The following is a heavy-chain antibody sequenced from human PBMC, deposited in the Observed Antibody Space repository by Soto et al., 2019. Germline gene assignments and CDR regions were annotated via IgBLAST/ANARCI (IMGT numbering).Heavy chain of an antibody. D-gene: IGHD3-3*01. CDR3: AKVTILEWLGVDP. CDR2: ISAYNGNT. Sequence: ASVKVSCMASGYTFTSYGISWVRQAPGQGLKWMGWISAYNGNTNYAQKLQGRVTMTTDTSTSTAYMELRSLRTDDTAVYYCAKVTILEWLGVDPWGQGTLVTVSS. CDR1: GYTFTSYG. J-gene: IGHJ5*02. V-gene: IGHV1-18*01.